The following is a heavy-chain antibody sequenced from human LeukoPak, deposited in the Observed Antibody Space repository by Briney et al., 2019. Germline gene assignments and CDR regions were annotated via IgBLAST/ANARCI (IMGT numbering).Heavy chain of an antibody. CDR3: ARDRGGRWLQVYYFDY. J-gene: IGHJ4*02. D-gene: IGHD5-24*01. CDR1: GFTFSSYT. CDR2: IWYDGSDK. Sequence: PGGSLRLSCAASGFTFSSYTMHWVRQAPGKGLEWVAVIWYDGSDKYYADSVKGRFTISRGNSKNTLYLRVNSLRAEDTALYYCARDRGGRWLQVYYFDYWGQGTLVTVSS. V-gene: IGHV3-33*01.